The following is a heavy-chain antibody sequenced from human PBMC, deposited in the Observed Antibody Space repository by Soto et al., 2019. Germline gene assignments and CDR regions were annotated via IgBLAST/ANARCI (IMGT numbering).Heavy chain of an antibody. CDR2: IVVGTGNT. Sequence: SVKVSCKASRITFSNSAVQWVRQARGQRLEWIGWIVVGTGNTNYAQKFQERVTITRDMSRSTVYLELSGLRSEDTAVYYCAADPLFVPYYYYGMDVWGQGTTVTVS. CDR1: RITFSNSA. CDR3: AADPLFVPYYYYGMDV. D-gene: IGHD2-21*01. V-gene: IGHV1-58*01. J-gene: IGHJ6*02.